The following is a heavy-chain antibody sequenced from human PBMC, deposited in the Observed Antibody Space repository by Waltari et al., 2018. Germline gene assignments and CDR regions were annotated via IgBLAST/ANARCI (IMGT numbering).Heavy chain of an antibody. CDR3: ARELGSRPKYSSGWRHKNYGMDV. D-gene: IGHD6-19*01. V-gene: IGHV4-59*01. J-gene: IGHJ6*02. CDR1: GGSISSSY. Sequence: QVQLQESGPGLVKPSETLSLTCTVSGGSISSSYWSWIRQPPGKGLEWLGYIYYSGSTNYNPSLKSRVTISVDTSKNQFSLKLSSVTAADTAVYYCARELGSRPKYSSGWRHKNYGMDVWGQGTTVTVSS. CDR2: IYYSGST.